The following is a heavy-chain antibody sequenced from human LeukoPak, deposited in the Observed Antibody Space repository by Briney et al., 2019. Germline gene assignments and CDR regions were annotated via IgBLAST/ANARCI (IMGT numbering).Heavy chain of an antibody. D-gene: IGHD3-3*01. J-gene: IGHJ4*02. Sequence: PSETLSLTCAVYGGSFSGYYWSWIRQPPRKGLEWIGYIYYSGSTYYNPSLKSRVTISVDTSKNQFSLKLSSVTAADTAVYYCARAYDFWSGYYGHWGQGTLVTVSS. CDR1: GGSFSGYY. CDR2: IYYSGST. V-gene: IGHV4-30-4*08. CDR3: ARAYDFWSGYYGH.